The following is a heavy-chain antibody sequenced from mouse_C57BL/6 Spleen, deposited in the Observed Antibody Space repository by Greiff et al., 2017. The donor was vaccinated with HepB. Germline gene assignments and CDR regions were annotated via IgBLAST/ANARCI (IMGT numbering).Heavy chain of an antibody. J-gene: IGHJ2*01. Sequence: EVKLVESGGGLVKPGGSLKLSCAASGFTFSDYGMHWVRQAPEKGLEWVAYISSGSSNIYYADTVKGRFTISRDNAKNTLFLQMTSLRSEDTAMYYCARHYFDYWGQGTTLTVSS. CDR1: GFTFSDYG. V-gene: IGHV5-17*01. CDR3: ARHYFDY. CDR2: ISSGSSNI.